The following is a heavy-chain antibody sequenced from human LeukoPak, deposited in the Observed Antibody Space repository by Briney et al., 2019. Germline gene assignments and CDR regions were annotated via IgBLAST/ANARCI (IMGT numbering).Heavy chain of an antibody. CDR2: IIPIFGTA. V-gene: IGHV1-69*05. D-gene: IGHD1-7*01. Sequence: SVKLSCKASGGTFSSYAISGVRQASGQGLEWMGGIIPIFGTANYAQKFQGRVTITTDESTSTAYMELSSLRSEDTAVYYCARREGNYEPNYYYMDVWGKGTTVTVSS. CDR3: ARREGNYEPNYYYMDV. CDR1: GGTFSSYA. J-gene: IGHJ6*03.